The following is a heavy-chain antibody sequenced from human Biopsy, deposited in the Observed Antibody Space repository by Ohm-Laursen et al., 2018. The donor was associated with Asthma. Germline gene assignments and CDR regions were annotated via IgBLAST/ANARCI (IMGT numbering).Heavy chain of an antibody. D-gene: IGHD2-15*01. Sequence: SSVKVSCKASGYTFSNYGIAWVRQAPGQGLEWMGWSSAYNGHTKYAQKFHDRVTMTTDKSANTAHMELRSLTSDDTAVYYCARDCMLGYCSGGPLGKGAFDPWGQGTLVTVSS. CDR1: GYTFSNYG. CDR2: SSAYNGHT. CDR3: ARDCMLGYCSGGPLGKGAFDP. V-gene: IGHV1-18*04. J-gene: IGHJ5*02.